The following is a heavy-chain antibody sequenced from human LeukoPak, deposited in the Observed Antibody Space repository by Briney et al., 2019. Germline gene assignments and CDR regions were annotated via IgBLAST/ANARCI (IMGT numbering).Heavy chain of an antibody. CDR3: ARGDSSSWYLYYFDY. CDR2: IYYSGST. V-gene: IGHV4-30-4*01. J-gene: IGHJ4*02. D-gene: IGHD6-13*01. Sequence: SETLSLTCTVSGGSISSGDYYWSWLRQPPGTGLEWIGYIYYSGSTYYNPSLKSRVTISVDTSKNQFSLKLSSVTAADTAVYSCARGDSSSWYLYYFDYWGQGTLVTVSS. CDR1: GGSISSGDYY.